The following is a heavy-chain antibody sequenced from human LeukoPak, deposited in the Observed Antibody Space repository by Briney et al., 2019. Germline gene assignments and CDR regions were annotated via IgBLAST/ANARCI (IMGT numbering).Heavy chain of an antibody. J-gene: IGHJ4*02. CDR2: IIPIFGTA. CDR1: GGTFSSYA. Sequence: ASVKVSCKASGGTFSSYAISWVRQAPAQGLEWMGGIIPIFGTANYAQKFQGRVTITADESTSTAYMELSSLRSEDTAVYYCARGTLLSGSPTNTFDYWGQGTLVTVSS. D-gene: IGHD5-12*01. V-gene: IGHV1-69*13. CDR3: ARGTLLSGSPTNTFDY.